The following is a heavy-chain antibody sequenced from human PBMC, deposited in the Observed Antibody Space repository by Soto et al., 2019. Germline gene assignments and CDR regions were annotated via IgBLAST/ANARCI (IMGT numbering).Heavy chain of an antibody. CDR1: GYTHTELS. CDR3: ARDQVDIVATSESIGNSFDY. D-gene: IGHD5-12*01. J-gene: IGHJ4*02. Sequence: ASVKVSCTVSGYTHTELSMHWVRQAPGKGLEWMGGFDPEDGETIYAQKFQGRVTMTEDTSTDTVYMELSSLRSEDTAVYYCARDQVDIVATSESIGNSFDYWGQGTLVTVSS. CDR2: FDPEDGET. V-gene: IGHV1-24*01.